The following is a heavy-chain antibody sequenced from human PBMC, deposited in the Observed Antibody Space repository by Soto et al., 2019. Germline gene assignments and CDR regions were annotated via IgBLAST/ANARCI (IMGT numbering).Heavy chain of an antibody. D-gene: IGHD3-10*01. CDR2: ISGSGGST. J-gene: IGHJ6*03. CDR3: AKDNGELSGSGRGYYYMDV. V-gene: IGHV3-23*01. Sequence: GGSLRLSCAASGFTFSSYAMSWVRQAPGKGLEWVSAISGSGGSTYYADSVKGRFTISRDNSKNTLYLQMNSLRAEDTAVYYCAKDNGELSGSGRGYYYMDVWGKGTTVTVSS. CDR1: GFTFSSYA.